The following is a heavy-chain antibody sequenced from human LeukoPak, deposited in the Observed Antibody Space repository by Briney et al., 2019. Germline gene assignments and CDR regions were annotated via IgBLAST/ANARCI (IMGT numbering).Heavy chain of an antibody. CDR3: ARHLSSHSSTMDGDY. Sequence: GESLKISCKGSGYSFTSYWIGWVRQMPGKGLEWMGIIYPGDSDTRYSPSFQGQVPISADKSISTAYLQWSSLKASDTAMYYCARHLSSHSSTMDGDYWGQGTLVTVSS. V-gene: IGHV5-51*01. CDR1: GYSFTSYW. D-gene: IGHD2-2*01. CDR2: IYPGDSDT. J-gene: IGHJ4*02.